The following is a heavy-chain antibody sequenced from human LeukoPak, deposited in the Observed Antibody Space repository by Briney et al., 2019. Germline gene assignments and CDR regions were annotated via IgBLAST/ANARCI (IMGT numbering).Heavy chain of an antibody. Sequence: SETLSLTCTVSGGSFSSGSYYWSWIRQPPGKGLEWIGYIYYSGSTNYNPSLKSRVTISVDTSKNQFSLKLSSVTAADSAVYYCATVPAAMDPPYSDYWGQGTLVTVSS. CDR3: ATVPAAMDPPYSDY. CDR1: GGSFSSGSYY. J-gene: IGHJ4*02. V-gene: IGHV4-61*01. CDR2: IYYSGST. D-gene: IGHD2-2*01.